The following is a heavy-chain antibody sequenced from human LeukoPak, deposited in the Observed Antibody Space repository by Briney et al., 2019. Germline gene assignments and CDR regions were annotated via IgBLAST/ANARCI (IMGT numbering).Heavy chain of an antibody. V-gene: IGHV1-2*02. CDR1: GYTFTSYY. CDR2: IKPNSGGT. J-gene: IGHJ6*03. CDR3: AREMGKLLYYYYYMDV. D-gene: IGHD1-26*01. Sequence: ASEKVSSTASGYTFTSYYMHWVRHAPGQGLEWMGWIKPNSGGTNYAKSFQGGVTMTRDTPITTASMELSRLRSDDTAVYYCAREMGKLLYYYYYMDVWGKGTTVTASS.